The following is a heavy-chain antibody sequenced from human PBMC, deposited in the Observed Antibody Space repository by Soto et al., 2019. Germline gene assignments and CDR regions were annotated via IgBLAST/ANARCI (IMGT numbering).Heavy chain of an antibody. CDR1: GGSISSSNW. CDR3: ARQAGDYYYYGMDV. CDR2: IYHSGST. Sequence: PSETLSLTCAVSGGSISSSNWWSWVRQPPGKGLEWIGEIYHSGSTNYNPSLKSRVTISVDKSKNQFSLKLSSVTAADTAVYYCARQAGDYYYYGMDVWGQGTTVTVSS. D-gene: IGHD3-10*01. V-gene: IGHV4-4*02. J-gene: IGHJ6*02.